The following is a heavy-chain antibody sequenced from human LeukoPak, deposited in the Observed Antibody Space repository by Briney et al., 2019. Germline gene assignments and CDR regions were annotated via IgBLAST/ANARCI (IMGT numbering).Heavy chain of an antibody. D-gene: IGHD1-7*01. Sequence: ASVKVSCKASGYTFTGYYMHWVRQAPGQGLEWMGWINPNSGGTNYAQKFQGRVTMTRDTSISTAYMELSRLRSDDTAVYYCARDYGYNWNYGGGGWFDPWGQGNLVTVSS. CDR2: INPNSGGT. V-gene: IGHV1-2*02. CDR1: GYTFTGYY. J-gene: IGHJ5*02. CDR3: ARDYGYNWNYGGGGWFDP.